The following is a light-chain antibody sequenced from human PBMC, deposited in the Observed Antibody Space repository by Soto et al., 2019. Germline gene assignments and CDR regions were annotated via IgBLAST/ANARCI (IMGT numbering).Light chain of an antibody. V-gene: IGKV3-11*01. CDR1: QSVSYH. Sequence: EIVLTQSPATLSLSPGERATLSCRASQSVSYHLAWYQQKPGQPPRLLIFDASNRATGVPARFSGSGSGTDFTLTISSLEPEDFAVYYCQQRRNWPPVTFGGGTKVEIK. CDR3: QQRRNWPPVT. CDR2: DAS. J-gene: IGKJ4*01.